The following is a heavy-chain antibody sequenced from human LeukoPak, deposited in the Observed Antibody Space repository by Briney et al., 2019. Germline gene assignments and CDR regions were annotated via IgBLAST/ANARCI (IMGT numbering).Heavy chain of an antibody. CDR3: AREGIAVAYDY. CDR2: IIPIFGTA. V-gene: IGHV1-69*13. J-gene: IGHJ4*02. D-gene: IGHD6-19*01. CDR1: GYIFANYA. Sequence: GASVKVSCKASGYIFANYAMNWVRQAPGQGLEWMGGIIPIFGTANYAQKFQGRVTITADESTSTAYMELSSLRSEDTAVYYCAREGIAVAYDYWGQGTLVTVSS.